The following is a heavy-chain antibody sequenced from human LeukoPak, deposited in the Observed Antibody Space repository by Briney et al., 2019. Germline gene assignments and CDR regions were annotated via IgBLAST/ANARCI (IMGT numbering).Heavy chain of an antibody. CDR2: IYTSGST. D-gene: IGHD1-1*01. V-gene: IGHV4-4*07. J-gene: IGHJ6*02. CDR1: GGSISSYY. Sequence: PSETLSLTCTVSGGSISSYYWSWIRQPAGKGLEWIGRIYTSGSTNYIPSLKSRVTMSVDTSKNQFSLKLSSVTAADTAVYYCAKFDPQLGMDVWGQGTTVTVSS. CDR3: AKFDPQLGMDV.